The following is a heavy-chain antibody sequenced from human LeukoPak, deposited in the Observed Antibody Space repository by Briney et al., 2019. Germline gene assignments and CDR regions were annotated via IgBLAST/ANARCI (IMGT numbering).Heavy chain of an antibody. CDR3: ARAGQQLVHPYYFDY. D-gene: IGHD6-13*01. V-gene: IGHV1-2*02. J-gene: IGHJ4*02. Sequence: ASVKVSCKASGYTFTGYYMHWVRQAPGQGLEWMGWINPNSGGTNYAQKFQGRVTMTRDTSTSTAYMELSRLRSDDTAVYYCARAGQQLVHPYYFDYWGQGTLVTVSS. CDR1: GYTFTGYY. CDR2: INPNSGGT.